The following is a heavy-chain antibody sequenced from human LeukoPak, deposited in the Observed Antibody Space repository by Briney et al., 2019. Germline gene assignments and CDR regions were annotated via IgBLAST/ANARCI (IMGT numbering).Heavy chain of an antibody. CDR1: GGTFSSYA. CDR2: IIPIFGTA. V-gene: IGHV1-69*13. D-gene: IGHD2-2*01. J-gene: IGHJ4*02. CDR3: ARDRWVCSSTSCSSRSPFDY. Sequence: ASVKVSCKASGGTFSSYAISWVRQAPGQGLEWMGGIIPIFGTANYAQKFQGRVTITADESTSTAYMELSSLRSKDTAVYYCARDRWVCSSTSCSSRSPFDYWGQGTLVTVSS.